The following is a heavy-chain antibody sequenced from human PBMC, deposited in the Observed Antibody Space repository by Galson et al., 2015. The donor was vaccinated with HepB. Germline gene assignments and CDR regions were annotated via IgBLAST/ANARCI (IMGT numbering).Heavy chain of an antibody. CDR2: ISYDGSNK. Sequence: SLRLSCAASGFTFSSYAMHWVRQAPGKGLEWVAVISYDGSNKYYADSVKGRFTISRDNSKNTLYLQMNSLRAEDTAVYYCASNTWELVNYYYYGMDVWGQGTTVTVSS. V-gene: IGHV3-30-3*01. CDR3: ASNTWELVNYYYYGMDV. D-gene: IGHD1-26*01. CDR1: GFTFSSYA. J-gene: IGHJ6*02.